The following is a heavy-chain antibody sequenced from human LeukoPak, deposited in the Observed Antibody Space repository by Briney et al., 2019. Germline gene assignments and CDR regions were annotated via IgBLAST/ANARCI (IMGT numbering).Heavy chain of an antibody. CDR1: GFTFSSYA. J-gene: IGHJ4*02. CDR2: LSGSGGST. Sequence: GGSLRLSCAASGFTFSSYAMSWGRQAPGKGLEWGSALSGSGGSTYYADSVKGRFTISRDNSKNTLYLQMNSLRAEDTAVYYCAKGETTYYDYVWGSYVYDYWGQGTLVTVSS. V-gene: IGHV3-23*01. CDR3: AKGETTYYDYVWGSYVYDY. D-gene: IGHD3-16*01.